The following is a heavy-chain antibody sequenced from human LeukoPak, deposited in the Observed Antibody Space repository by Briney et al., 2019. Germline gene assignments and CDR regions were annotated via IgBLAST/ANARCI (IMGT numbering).Heavy chain of an antibody. J-gene: IGHJ4*02. D-gene: IGHD4-23*01. Sequence: GGSLRLSCAASGFTFSSYAMSWVRQAPGKGLEWVSAISGSGGSTYYADSVKGRFTISRDNAKNSLYLQMNSLRAEDTAVYYCARDLVNYGGHSAYWGQGAMVTVSS. CDR3: ARDLVNYGGHSAY. CDR2: ISGSGGST. V-gene: IGHV3-23*01. CDR1: GFTFSSYA.